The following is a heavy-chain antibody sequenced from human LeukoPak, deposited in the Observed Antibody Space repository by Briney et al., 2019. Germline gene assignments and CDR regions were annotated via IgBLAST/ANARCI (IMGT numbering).Heavy chain of an antibody. D-gene: IGHD3-10*01. CDR1: GYTFTGYY. Sequence: ASVKVSCKASGYTFTGYYMHWVRQAPGQGLEWMGWINPNSGGTNYAQKLQGRVTMTTDTSTSTAYMELRSLRSDDTAVYYCARDRGWLGHRNDYWGQGTLVTVSS. J-gene: IGHJ4*02. CDR2: INPNSGGT. V-gene: IGHV1-2*02. CDR3: ARDRGWLGHRNDY.